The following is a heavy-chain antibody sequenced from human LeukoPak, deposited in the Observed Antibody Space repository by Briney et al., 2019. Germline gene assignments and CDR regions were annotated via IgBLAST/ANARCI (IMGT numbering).Heavy chain of an antibody. D-gene: IGHD3-10*01. CDR1: GYTFTGYY. CDR2: INPNSGGT. Sequence: ASVKVSCKASGYTFTGYYMHWVRQAPGQGLEWMGWINPNSGGTNYAQKFQGRVTMTRDTSISTAYMELSRLRSDDTAVYYCARLMVRGDALDYWGQGTLVTVSS. CDR3: ARLMVRGDALDY. J-gene: IGHJ4*02. V-gene: IGHV1-2*02.